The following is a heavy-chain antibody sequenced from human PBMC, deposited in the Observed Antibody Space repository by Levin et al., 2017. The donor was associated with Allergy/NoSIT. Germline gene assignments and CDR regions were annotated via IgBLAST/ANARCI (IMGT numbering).Heavy chain of an antibody. CDR1: GYSFTSYW. CDR3: ARLSPPYYYDSSGYLYY. CDR2: IYPGDSDT. J-gene: IGHJ4*02. V-gene: IGHV5-51*01. D-gene: IGHD3-22*01. Sequence: LGESLKISCKGSGYSFTSYWIGWVRQMPGKGLEWMGIIYPGDSDTRYSPSFQGQVTISADKSISTAYLQWSSLKASDTAMYYCARLSPPYYYDSSGYLYYWGQGTLVTVSS.